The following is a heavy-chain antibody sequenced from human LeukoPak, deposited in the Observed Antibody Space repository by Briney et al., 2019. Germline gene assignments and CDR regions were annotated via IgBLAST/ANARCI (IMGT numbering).Heavy chain of an antibody. CDR1: GFIFSDYA. J-gene: IGHJ6*04. D-gene: IGHD2-15*01. CDR2: TSDDGTSK. Sequence: PGGSLRLSCAASGFIFSDYAMHWVRQAPGKGLEWVALTSDDGTSKHHADSVRGRFTISRDNSQNTLYLQMNSLRPDDTAVYYCARVPQRYCSGGSCSLGYYGMDVWGKGTTVTVSS. CDR3: ARVPQRYCSGGSCSLGYYGMDV. V-gene: IGHV3-30*04.